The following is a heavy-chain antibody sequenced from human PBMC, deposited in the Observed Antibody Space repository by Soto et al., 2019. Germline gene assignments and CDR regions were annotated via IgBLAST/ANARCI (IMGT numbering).Heavy chain of an antibody. J-gene: IGHJ4*02. CDR1: GFTFSRHT. Sequence: PGGSLRLSCAASGFTFSRHTMHWVRQAPGKGLEWVAAISDDGSNTYYADSVKGRFTISRDNSKNTLYLQMNSLRAEDTAVYYCARALGITIFGVVIQEVFDYWGQGTLVTVSS. D-gene: IGHD3-3*01. V-gene: IGHV3-30-3*01. CDR3: ARALGITIFGVVIQEVFDY. CDR2: ISDDGSNT.